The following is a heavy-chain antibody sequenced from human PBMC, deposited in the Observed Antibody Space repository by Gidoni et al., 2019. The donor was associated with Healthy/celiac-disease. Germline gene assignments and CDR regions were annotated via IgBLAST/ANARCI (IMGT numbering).Heavy chain of an antibody. J-gene: IGHJ6*02. D-gene: IGHD3-22*01. Sequence: QVQLLQSGAEVKKPGSSVKVSCNASGGTFSSYAISWVRQAPGQGLEWMGGIIPIFGTANYAQKFQGRVTITADESTSTAYMELSSLRSEDTAVYYCARGSYYYDSSGYYWAYYYYGMDVWGQGTTVTVSS. V-gene: IGHV1-69*01. CDR1: GGTFSSYA. CDR2: IIPIFGTA. CDR3: ARGSYYYDSSGYYWAYYYYGMDV.